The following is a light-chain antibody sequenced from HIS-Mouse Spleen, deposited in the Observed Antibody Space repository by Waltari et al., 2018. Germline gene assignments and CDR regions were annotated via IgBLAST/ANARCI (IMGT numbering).Light chain of an antibody. V-gene: IGLV8-61*01. CDR1: SGSVSTSYY. CDR2: STN. CDR3: VLYMGSGISV. Sequence: QTVVTQEPSFSVSPGGTVPLTCGLSSGSVSTSYYASWYQQTPGQAPRTLIYSTNTRSSGVPDRFSGSILGNKAALTITGAQADDESDYYCVLYMGSGISVFGGGTKLTVL. J-gene: IGLJ3*02.